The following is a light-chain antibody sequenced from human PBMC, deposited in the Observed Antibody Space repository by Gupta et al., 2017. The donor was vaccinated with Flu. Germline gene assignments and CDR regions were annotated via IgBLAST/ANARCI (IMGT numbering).Light chain of an antibody. J-gene: IGLJ2*01. CDR3: SSYTDISSRKVI. V-gene: IGLV2-14*01. CDR1: STDVGRHDY. Sequence: QSDLTQPASVSGSPGQSITISCTGTSTDVGRHDYVSWYQQHPGKVPKVMIYEVTNRPSGVSNRFSGSKSGNTASLTISGLQAEDEADYYCSSYTDISSRKVIFGGGTKLTVL. CDR2: EVT.